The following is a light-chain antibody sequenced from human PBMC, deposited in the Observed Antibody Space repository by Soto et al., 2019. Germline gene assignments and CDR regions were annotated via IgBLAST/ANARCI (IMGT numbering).Light chain of an antibody. CDR1: QSVSSSY. CDR2: GAS. Sequence: EIVLTQSPATLSLSPGERATLSRRARQSVSSSYLAWYQQKPGQAPRLLIYGASTRATGIPARFSGSGSGTEFTLTISSLQSEDFAVYYCQQYNNWPPITFGQGTRLEIK. J-gene: IGKJ5*01. CDR3: QQYNNWPPIT. V-gene: IGKV3-15*01.